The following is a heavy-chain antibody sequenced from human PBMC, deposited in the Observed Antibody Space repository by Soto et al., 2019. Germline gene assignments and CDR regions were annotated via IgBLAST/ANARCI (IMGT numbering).Heavy chain of an antibody. J-gene: IGHJ5*02. CDR1: GGSISSGDYY. CDR2: IYYSGST. CDR3: ASRRSTGRALLFDP. D-gene: IGHD1-26*01. V-gene: IGHV4-30-4*01. Sequence: SSETLSLTCTVSGGSISSGDYYWSWIRQPPGKGLEWIGYIYYSGSTYYNPSLKSRVTISVDTSKNQFSLKLSSVTAADTAVYYCASRRSTGRALLFDPWGQGTLVTVSS.